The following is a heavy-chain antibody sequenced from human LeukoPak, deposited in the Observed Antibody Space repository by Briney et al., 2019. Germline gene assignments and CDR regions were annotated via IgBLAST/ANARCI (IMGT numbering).Heavy chain of an antibody. CDR3: ARDLLGELELPDWFDP. J-gene: IGHJ5*02. V-gene: IGHV1-2*02. CDR1: GYTFTGYY. CDR2: INPNSGGT. Sequence: ASVKVSCKASGYTFTGYYMHWVRQAPGQGLEWMGWINPNSGGTNYAQKFQGRVTMTRDTSISTAYMELSRLRSDDTAVYYCARDLLGELELPDWFDPWGQGTLVTVSS. D-gene: IGHD1-7*01.